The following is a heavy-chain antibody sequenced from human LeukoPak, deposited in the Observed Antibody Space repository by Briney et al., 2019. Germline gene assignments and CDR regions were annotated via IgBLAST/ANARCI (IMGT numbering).Heavy chain of an antibody. CDR2: IYYSGSS. CDR3: ARHNLWFGESAFDY. Sequence: SETLSLTCTVSGGSINNGGYYWSWLRQHPGKGLEWIGYIYYSGSSYYNPSLRSRVTISVDTSKNHFSLKLSSVTAADTAVYYCARHNLWFGESAFDYWGQGTLVTVSS. CDR1: GGSINNGGYY. J-gene: IGHJ4*02. D-gene: IGHD3-10*01. V-gene: IGHV4-31*03.